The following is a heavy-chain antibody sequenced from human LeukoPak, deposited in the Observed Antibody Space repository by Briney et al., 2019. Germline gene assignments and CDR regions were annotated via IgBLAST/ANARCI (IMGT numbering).Heavy chain of an antibody. CDR2: IRGSGGGT. V-gene: IGHV3-23*01. D-gene: IGHD3-9*01. J-gene: IGHJ4*02. CDR3: AKVRSDYYDILTGNYNPLFDY. CDR1: GFTFSSNA. Sequence: GGSLRLSCAASGFTFSSNAMSWVRQAPGKGLEWVTAIRGSGGGTYYADSVKGRFTISRDNSKNTLYLQMNSLRAEDTAVYYCAKVRSDYYDILTGNYNPLFDYWGQGTLVTVSS.